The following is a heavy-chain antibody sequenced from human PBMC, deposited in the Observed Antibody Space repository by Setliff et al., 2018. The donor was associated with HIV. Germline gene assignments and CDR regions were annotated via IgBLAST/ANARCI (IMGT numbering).Heavy chain of an antibody. CDR3: ARAGGGATDQAFDI. CDR2: IDPNGGAT. CDR1: GYTFTSCF. J-gene: IGHJ3*02. Sequence: GASVKVSCKAFGYTFTSCFLHWVRQAPGQGLEWLGIIDPNGGATNNAQKLQGRLTVTTDTSTGTLYMELSNLRSDDSAVYYCARAGGGATDQAFDIWGQGTMGTVSS. V-gene: IGHV1-46*01. D-gene: IGHD2-2*01.